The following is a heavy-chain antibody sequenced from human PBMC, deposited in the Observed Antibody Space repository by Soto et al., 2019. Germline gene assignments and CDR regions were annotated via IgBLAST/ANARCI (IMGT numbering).Heavy chain of an antibody. CDR1: GFIFTNYG. CDR2: TSDDGSNQ. D-gene: IGHD5-18*01. CDR3: AKDRGRGYSYALDS. J-gene: IGHJ4*02. Sequence: GGSLRLSCAASGFIFTNYGMHWVRQAPGKGLEWVAVTSDDGSNQHYADSVKGRFTISRDNSKKTLYLQMNSLRAEDTAVYSCAKDRGRGYSYALDSWGQGTLVTVSS. V-gene: IGHV3-30*18.